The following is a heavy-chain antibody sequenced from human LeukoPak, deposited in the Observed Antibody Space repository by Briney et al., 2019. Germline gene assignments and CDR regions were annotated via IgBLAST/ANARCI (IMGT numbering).Heavy chain of an antibody. CDR3: ASGDGYKAPIFDY. J-gene: IGHJ4*02. CDR2: IYYSGST. V-gene: IGHV4-61*05. D-gene: IGHD5-24*01. CDR1: GGSISSSSYY. Sequence: SETLSLTCTVSGGSISSSSYYWGWIRQPPGKGLEWIGYIYYSGSTNYNPSLKSRVTISVDTSKNQFSLKLSSVTAADTAVYYCASGDGYKAPIFDYWGQGTLVTVSS.